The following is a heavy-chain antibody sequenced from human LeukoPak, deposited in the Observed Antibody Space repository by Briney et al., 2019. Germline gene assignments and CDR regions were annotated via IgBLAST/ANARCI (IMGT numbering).Heavy chain of an antibody. CDR3: ARDFMVRGDQVNYYYYYMDV. CDR1: GGSISNYY. Sequence: SETLSLTCTVSGGSISNYYWSWIRPPPGKGLEWIGYISDSGTTHYNTSLKNRVTTSLDTSKNQFSLQLRSVTAADTAVYYCARDFMVRGDQVNYYYYYMDVWGTGATITVSS. D-gene: IGHD3-10*01. CDR2: ISDSGTT. V-gene: IGHV4-59*01. J-gene: IGHJ6*03.